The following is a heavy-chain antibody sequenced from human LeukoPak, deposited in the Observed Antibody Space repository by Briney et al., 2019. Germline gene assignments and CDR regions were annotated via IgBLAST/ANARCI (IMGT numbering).Heavy chain of an antibody. CDR3: VRDGHRLYDYYYYYMGV. CDR2: VSAYNGDT. J-gene: IGHJ6*03. CDR1: GGIFSRFA. Sequence: APVKVSCKASGGIFSRFAINWVRQAPGQGLEWMGWVSAYNGDTNYAQRLQGRVTMTTDASTTTAYMELRSLRSDDTAVYYCVRDGHRLYDYYYYYMGVWGKGTTVTVSS. D-gene: IGHD2-2*02. V-gene: IGHV1-18*01.